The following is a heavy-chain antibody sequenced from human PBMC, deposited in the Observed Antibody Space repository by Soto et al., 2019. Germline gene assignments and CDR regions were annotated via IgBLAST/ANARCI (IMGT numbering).Heavy chain of an antibody. CDR1: GGTFSSYT. CDR3: ASRPVRQLWYNY. CDR2: IIPILGIA. Sequence: QVQLVQSGAEVKKPGSSVKVSCKASGGTFSSYTISWVRQAPGQGLEWMGRIIPILGIANYAQKFQGRVTITADKSTSTAYMELSSLRSEDTAVYYCASRPVRQLWYNYWGQGTLVTVSS. D-gene: IGHD5-18*01. J-gene: IGHJ4*02. V-gene: IGHV1-69*02.